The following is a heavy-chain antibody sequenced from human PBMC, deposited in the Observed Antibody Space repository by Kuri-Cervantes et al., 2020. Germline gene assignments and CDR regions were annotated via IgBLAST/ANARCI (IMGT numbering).Heavy chain of an antibody. Sequence: GESLKISCAASGFSFSRYGMHWVRQAPGKGLEWVAVISYDGSNKYYADSVKGRFTISRDNSKNTLYLQMNSLRAEDTAVYYCARDFPYRARSSSRDAFDIWGQGTMVTVSS. CDR2: ISYDGSNK. CDR3: ARDFPYRARSSSRDAFDI. V-gene: IGHV3-30*19. D-gene: IGHD6-13*01. CDR1: GFSFSRYG. J-gene: IGHJ3*02.